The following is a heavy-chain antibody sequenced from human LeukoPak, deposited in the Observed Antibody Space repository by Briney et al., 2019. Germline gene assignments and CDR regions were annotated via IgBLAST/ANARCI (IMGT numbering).Heavy chain of an antibody. Sequence: PSETLSLTCTVSGGSISSGGYYWSWIRQHPGKGLEWIGYIYYSGSTYYNPSLKSQVTISVDTSKNQFSLKLSSVTAADTAVYYCARETPQEVVAATRAGGYHFDFWGQGTLVTVSS. D-gene: IGHD2-15*01. J-gene: IGHJ4*02. CDR2: IYYSGST. CDR1: GGSISSGGYY. CDR3: ARETPQEVVAATRAGGYHFDF. V-gene: IGHV4-31*01.